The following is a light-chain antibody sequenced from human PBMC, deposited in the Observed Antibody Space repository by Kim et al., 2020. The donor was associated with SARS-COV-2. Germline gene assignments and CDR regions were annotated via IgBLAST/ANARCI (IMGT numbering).Light chain of an antibody. CDR2: GAS. CDR3: QQAKSLPYT. J-gene: IGKJ2*01. Sequence: SASVGDRVTTSCRASHDIGGSLAWYQQKPGKAPKLLIIGASNLEGGVPSRFSGSGSGTDFALTISSLQPEDFATYFCQQAKSLPYTFGQGTKLEI. V-gene: IGKV1-12*01. CDR1: HDIGGS.